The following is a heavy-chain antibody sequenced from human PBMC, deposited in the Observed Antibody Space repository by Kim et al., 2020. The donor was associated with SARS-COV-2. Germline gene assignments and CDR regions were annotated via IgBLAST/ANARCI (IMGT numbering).Heavy chain of an antibody. CDR3: ARDPPYDSSGYYSGDWFDP. Sequence: RFTISRDNAKNSLYLQMNSLRAEDTAVYYCARDPPYDSSGYYSGDWFDPWGQGTLVTVSS. J-gene: IGHJ5*02. D-gene: IGHD3-22*01. V-gene: IGHV3-48*03.